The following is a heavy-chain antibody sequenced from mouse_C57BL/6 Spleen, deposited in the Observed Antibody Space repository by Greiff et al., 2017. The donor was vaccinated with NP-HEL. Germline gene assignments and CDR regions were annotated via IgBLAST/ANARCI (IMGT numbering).Heavy chain of an antibody. CDR2: ISYDGSN. CDR1: GYSITSGYY. J-gene: IGHJ4*01. Sequence: EVQLQESGPGLVKPSQSLSLTCSVTGYSITSGYYWNWIRQFPGNKLEWMGYISYDGSNNYNPSLKNRISITRDTSKNQFFLKLNSVTTEDTATYYCAAPAMDYWGQGTSVTVSS. V-gene: IGHV3-6*01. CDR3: AAPAMDY.